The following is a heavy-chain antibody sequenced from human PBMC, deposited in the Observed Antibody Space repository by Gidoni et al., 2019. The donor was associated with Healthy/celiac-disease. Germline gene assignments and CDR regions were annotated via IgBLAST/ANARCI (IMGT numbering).Heavy chain of an antibody. CDR3: AREKGIAVAGFYYYYYGMDV. V-gene: IGHV1-2*06. J-gene: IGHJ6*02. D-gene: IGHD6-19*01. Sequence: QVQLVQSGAEVKKPGASVKVSCKASGYTFTGYYMHWVRQAPGQGLEWMGRINPNSGGTNYAQKFQGRVTMTRDTSISTAYMELSRLRSDDTAVYYCAREKGIAVAGFYYYYYGMDVWGQGTTVTVSS. CDR1: GYTFTGYY. CDR2: INPNSGGT.